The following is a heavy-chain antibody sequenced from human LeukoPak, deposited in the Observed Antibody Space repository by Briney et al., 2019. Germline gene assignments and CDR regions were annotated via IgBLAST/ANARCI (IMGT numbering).Heavy chain of an antibody. CDR1: GFTFSSYA. Sequence: GGSLRLSCAASGFTFSSYAMHWVRQAPGKGLEWVAVISYDGSNKYYADSVKGRFTISRDNSKNTLYLQVNSLRAEDTAVYYCANGDPYYYDSSGWDYWGQAPLLPVSS. CDR3: ANGDPYYYDSSGWDY. D-gene: IGHD3-22*01. J-gene: IGHJ4*02. CDR2: ISYDGSNK. V-gene: IGHV3-30-3*01.